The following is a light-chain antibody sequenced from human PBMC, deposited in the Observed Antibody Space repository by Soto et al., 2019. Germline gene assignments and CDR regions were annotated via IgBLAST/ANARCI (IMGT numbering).Light chain of an antibody. J-gene: IGKJ1*01. CDR2: DAS. CDR1: QSISNW. Sequence: DIQMTQSPSTLSASVGDRVTITCRASQSISNWLAWYQQKPGKAPKLLIYDASSLESGVPSRFSGSGSGTEFTRTISSLQPDDFSSYYCQKYNSYSWTFGQGTKVDIK. CDR3: QKYNSYSWT. V-gene: IGKV1-5*01.